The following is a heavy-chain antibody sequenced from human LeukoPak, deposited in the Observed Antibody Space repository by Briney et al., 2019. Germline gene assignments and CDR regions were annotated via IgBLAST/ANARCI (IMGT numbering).Heavy chain of an antibody. CDR3: ARTAMVPAAMHTWCFDL. CDR2: IYYSGST. J-gene: IGHJ2*01. Sequence: PSETLSLTCTASGGSISSNYWSWIRQPPGKGLECIGYIYYSGSTNYNPSLKSRITISVDTSKNQFSLKLSSVTAADTAMYYCARTAMVPAAMHTWCFDLWGRGTLVTVSS. D-gene: IGHD2-2*01. CDR1: GGSISSNY. V-gene: IGHV4-59*01.